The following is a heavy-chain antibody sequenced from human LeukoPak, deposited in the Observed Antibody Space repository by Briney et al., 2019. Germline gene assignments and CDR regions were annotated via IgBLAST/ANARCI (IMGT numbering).Heavy chain of an antibody. V-gene: IGHV4-59*08. CDR1: GDSISTYY. J-gene: IGHJ4*02. CDR2: IYYSGST. CDR3: ATITMLRGVTIDY. Sequence: SVTLSLTCTVSGDSISTYYWSWIRQPPGKGLEWIGYIYYSGSTNYNPSLKSRVTISVDTSKNQFSLKLSSVTAADTAVYYCATITMLRGVTIDYWGQGTLVTVSA. D-gene: IGHD3-10*01.